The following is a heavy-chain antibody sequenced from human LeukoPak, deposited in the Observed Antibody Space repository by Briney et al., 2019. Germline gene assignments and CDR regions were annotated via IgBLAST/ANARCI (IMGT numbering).Heavy chain of an antibody. CDR2: IYYSGST. V-gene: IGHV4-59*01. Sequence: PSETLSLTCTVSGGSISSYYWSWIRQPPGKGLEWIGYIYYSGSTNYNPSLKSRVTISVDTSKSQFSLKLSSVTAADTAVYYCARDEYSSLSGAFDIWGRGTMVTVSS. CDR1: GGSISSYY. D-gene: IGHD6-6*01. CDR3: ARDEYSSLSGAFDI. J-gene: IGHJ3*02.